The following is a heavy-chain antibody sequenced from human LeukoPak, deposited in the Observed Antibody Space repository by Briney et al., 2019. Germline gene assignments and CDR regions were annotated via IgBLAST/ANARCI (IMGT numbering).Heavy chain of an antibody. D-gene: IGHD3-3*01. CDR1: GGTFTSYT. Sequence: SVKVSCKASGGTFTSYTISWVRQAPGQGLEWMGRIIPILGIANHAQKFQGRVTITADKSTSTAYMELSSLRSEDTAVYYCARTLGASYYDFWSGPDPYYFDYWGQGTLVTVSS. J-gene: IGHJ4*02. CDR2: IIPILGIA. V-gene: IGHV1-69*02. CDR3: ARTLGASYYDFWSGPDPYYFDY.